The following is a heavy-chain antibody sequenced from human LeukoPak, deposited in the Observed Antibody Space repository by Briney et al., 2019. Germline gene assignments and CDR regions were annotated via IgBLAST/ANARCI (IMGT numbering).Heavy chain of an antibody. Sequence: ASVKVSCKVSGYTPTALFMHWGRQAPGKGLEWVGGFDPKDGETIYAQKFQGRVTMTEDTSTDTAYMELSSLRSEDTAVYYCATLSLDAFDIWGQGTMVTVSS. CDR3: ATLSLDAFDI. V-gene: IGHV1-24*01. J-gene: IGHJ3*02. CDR2: FDPKDGET. CDR1: GYTPTALF.